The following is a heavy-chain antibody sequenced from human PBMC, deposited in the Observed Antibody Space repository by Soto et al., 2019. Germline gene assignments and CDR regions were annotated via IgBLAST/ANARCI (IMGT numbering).Heavy chain of an antibody. CDR2: IRNNANSYNT. CDR1: GFTFSAHY. CDR3: SRVKLGGTKVLEY. J-gene: IGHJ4*02. V-gene: IGHV3-72*01. Sequence: GGSLRLSCAASGFTFSAHYMDWVRQAPGKGLEWVGRIRNNANSYNTEYAASVRGRFTISRDDSKNSLYLQMNSLNPEDTAFYYCSRVKLGGTKVLEYWGRGTLVTVSS. D-gene: IGHD1-26*01.